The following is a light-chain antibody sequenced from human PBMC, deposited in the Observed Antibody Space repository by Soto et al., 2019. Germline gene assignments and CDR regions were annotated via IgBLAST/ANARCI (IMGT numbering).Light chain of an antibody. CDR3: QQYSSHST. CDR2: KVS. Sequence: DILITQSPSPLSASVGARVTITCRASQTISPWLAEYQQKPGKAPKFLIYKVSNLESGVPARFTGRGSGTEFTLTISSLQPDDFATYYCQQYSSHSTFGQGTKVDIK. J-gene: IGKJ1*01. V-gene: IGKV1-5*03. CDR1: QTISPW.